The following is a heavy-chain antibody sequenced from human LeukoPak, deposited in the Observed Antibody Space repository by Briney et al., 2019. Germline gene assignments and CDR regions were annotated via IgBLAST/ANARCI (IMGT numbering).Heavy chain of an antibody. D-gene: IGHD3-16*01. V-gene: IGHV4-39*07. CDR3: AREARRLGNY. CDR1: GGSISSSSYY. J-gene: IGHJ4*02. Sequence: PSETLSLTCTVSGGSISSSSYYWGWIRQPPGKGLEWIGSIYYSGSTYYNPSLKSRVTISVDTSKNQFSLKLSSVTAADTAVYYCAREARRLGNYRGQGTLVTVSS. CDR2: IYYSGST.